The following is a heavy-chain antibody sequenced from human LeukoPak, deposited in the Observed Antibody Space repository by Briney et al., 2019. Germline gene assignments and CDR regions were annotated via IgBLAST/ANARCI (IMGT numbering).Heavy chain of an antibody. V-gene: IGHV4-34*01. D-gene: IGHD3-10*01. CDR3: ARLAAPGYYYYYMDV. CDR1: GASFSGYY. J-gene: IGHJ6*03. Sequence: SETLSLTCAVNGASFSGYYWSWIRQPPGKGLEWIGETNQRGETSNNPSLKSRVTISLDTSKNQFSLKLSSVTAADTAVYYCARLAAPGYYYYYMDVWGKGTTVTVSS. CDR2: TNQRGET.